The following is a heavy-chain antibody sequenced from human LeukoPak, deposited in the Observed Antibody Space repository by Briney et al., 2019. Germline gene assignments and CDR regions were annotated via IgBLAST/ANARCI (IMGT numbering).Heavy chain of an antibody. CDR2: IYDSGST. J-gene: IGHJ5*02. D-gene: IGHD1-26*01. V-gene: IGHV4-31*03. CDR3: ARDGSESNNWFDP. CDR1: GGSISSGGYY. Sequence: PSETLSLTCTVSGGSISSGGYYWSWLRQHPGQGLEWIVYIYDSGSTYYHPPLKSRITISVDTSKNQFSLKLSSVTAADTAVYYCARDGSESNNWFDPWGQGTLVTASS.